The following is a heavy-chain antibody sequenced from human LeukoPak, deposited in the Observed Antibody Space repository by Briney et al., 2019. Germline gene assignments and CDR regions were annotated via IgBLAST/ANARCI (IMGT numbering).Heavy chain of an antibody. V-gene: IGHV3-48*02. D-gene: IGHD6-6*01. Sequence: GGSLRLSCAASGFTFSTYSMNWVRQAPGKGLEWVAYISSGSGTISYADSVKGRFTSSRDNAKNSLYLQMNSLRDEDTALYYCARDLTYSSSPPGWYFDLWGRGALVTVSS. J-gene: IGHJ2*01. CDR2: ISSGSGTI. CDR1: GFTFSTYS. CDR3: ARDLTYSSSPPGWYFDL.